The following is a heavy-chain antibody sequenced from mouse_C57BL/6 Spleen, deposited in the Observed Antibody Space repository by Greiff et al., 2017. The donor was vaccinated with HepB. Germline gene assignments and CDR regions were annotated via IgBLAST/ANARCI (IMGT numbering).Heavy chain of an antibody. CDR3: AYGSSYDWYFDV. CDR2: IYPGSGNT. D-gene: IGHD1-1*01. CDR1: GYTFTDYY. Sequence: VQRVESGAELVRPGASVKLSCKASGYTFTDYYINWVKQRPGQGLEWIARIYPGSGNTYYNEKFKGKATLTAEKSSSTAYMQLSSLTSEDSAVYFCAYGSSYDWYFDVWGTGTTVTVSS. V-gene: IGHV1-76*01. J-gene: IGHJ1*03.